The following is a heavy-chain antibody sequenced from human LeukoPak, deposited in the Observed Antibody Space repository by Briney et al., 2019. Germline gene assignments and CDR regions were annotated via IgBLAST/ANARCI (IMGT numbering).Heavy chain of an antibody. D-gene: IGHD5-18*01. Sequence: PSETLCLTCTVSGGSISSYYWSWIRQPPGKGLEWIGYIYYSGSTNYNPSLKSRVTISVDTSKNQFSLKLSSVTAADTAVYYCARQIPDTAMAYFDYWGQGTLVTVSS. CDR2: IYYSGST. CDR1: GGSISSYY. J-gene: IGHJ4*02. V-gene: IGHV4-59*08. CDR3: ARQIPDTAMAYFDY.